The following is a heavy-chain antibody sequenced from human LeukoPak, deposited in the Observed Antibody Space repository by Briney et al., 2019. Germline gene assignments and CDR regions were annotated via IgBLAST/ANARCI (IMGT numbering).Heavy chain of an antibody. CDR3: ARPHQTRITMVRSLGRGGAFDI. J-gene: IGHJ3*02. Sequence: SETLSLTCTVSGGSISSYYWSWIRQPPGKGLEWIGYIYYSGSTNYNPSLKSRVTISVDTSKNQFSLKLSSVTAADTAVYYCARPHQTRITMVRSLGRGGAFDIWGQGTMVTVSS. V-gene: IGHV4-59*12. CDR2: IYYSGST. CDR1: GGSISSYY. D-gene: IGHD3-10*01.